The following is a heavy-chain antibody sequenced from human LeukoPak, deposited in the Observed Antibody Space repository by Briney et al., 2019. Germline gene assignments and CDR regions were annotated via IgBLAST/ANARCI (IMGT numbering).Heavy chain of an antibody. J-gene: IGHJ4*02. CDR1: GFTFSGYG. CDR2: IWYDGSNK. CDR3: AKDLGRLGELSLDY. Sequence: ERSLRLSCAASGFTFSGYGMHWVRQAPGKGLEWVAVIWYDGSNKYYADSVKGRFTISRDNSKNTLYLQMNSLRAEDTAVYYCAKDLGRLGELSLDYWGQGTLVTVSS. D-gene: IGHD3-16*02. V-gene: IGHV3-33*06.